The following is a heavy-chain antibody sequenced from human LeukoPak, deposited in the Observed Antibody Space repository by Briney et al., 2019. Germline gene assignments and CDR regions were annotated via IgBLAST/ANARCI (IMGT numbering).Heavy chain of an antibody. V-gene: IGHV1-3*01. D-gene: IGHD3-10*01. CDR3: ARDYYGSGSYFDY. J-gene: IGHJ4*02. Sequence: GSVKVSCKASGYTFTSYAMHWGRQAPGQRLEWMGWINAGNGNTKYSQEFQGRVTITRDTSASTAYMELSSLRSEDTAMYYCARDYYGSGSYFDYWGQGTLVTVSS. CDR1: GYTFTSYA. CDR2: INAGNGNT.